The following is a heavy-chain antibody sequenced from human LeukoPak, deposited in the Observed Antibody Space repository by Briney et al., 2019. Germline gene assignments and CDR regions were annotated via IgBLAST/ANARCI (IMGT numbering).Heavy chain of an antibody. J-gene: IGHJ5*02. D-gene: IGHD4-23*01. CDR2: IYHSGST. CDR3: ARRPPLTTVVNNWFDP. Sequence: SETLSLTCTVAGYSIRSGYYWGWIRQPPGKGLDWIGSIYHSGSTYYNPSLKSQVTMSMDTSKNQFSLKLSSVTAADTAVYYCARRPPLTTVVNNWFDPWGQGTLVTVSS. CDR1: GYSIRSGYY. V-gene: IGHV4-38-2*02.